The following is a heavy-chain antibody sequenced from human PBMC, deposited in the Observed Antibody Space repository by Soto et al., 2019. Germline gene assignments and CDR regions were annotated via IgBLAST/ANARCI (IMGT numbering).Heavy chain of an antibody. Sequence: SQTLSLTCGISGDSVSSDSAAWNWIRQSPSRGLEWLGRTYYKSKWYYNYAVSVKSRIAIKSDTSKNQFSLQLNSVTPEDTAVYYCATSVGWLRGYYYYGMDVWGQGTTVTVSS. CDR1: GDSVSSDSAA. D-gene: IGHD5-12*01. CDR3: ATSVGWLRGYYYYGMDV. J-gene: IGHJ6*02. V-gene: IGHV6-1*01. CDR2: TYYKSKWYY.